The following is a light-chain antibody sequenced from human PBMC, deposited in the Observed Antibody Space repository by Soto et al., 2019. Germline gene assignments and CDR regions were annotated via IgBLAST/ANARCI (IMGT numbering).Light chain of an antibody. V-gene: IGKV3-11*01. CDR3: QQRSGWPPT. CDR1: QSVSSF. J-gene: IGKJ4*01. CDR2: DAS. Sequence: EIVLTHSPATLSLSPGERATLSCRASQSVSSFLAWYQQKPGQAPRLLIYDASNRATDIPARFSGSGSGTDFTLTISSLEPEDSAIYFCQQRSGWPPTFGGGTKV.